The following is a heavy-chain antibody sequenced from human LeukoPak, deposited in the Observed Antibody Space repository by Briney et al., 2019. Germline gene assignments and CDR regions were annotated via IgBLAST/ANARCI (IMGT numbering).Heavy chain of an antibody. V-gene: IGHV3-11*04. Sequence: GGSLRLSCAASGFTFSDYYMSWIRQAPGKGLEWVSYISSSGSTIYYADSVKGRLTISRDNAKNSLYLQMNSLRAEDTAVYYCARANVDTAMVTGLYYYYYYMDVWGKGTTVTVSS. CDR1: GFTFSDYY. CDR2: ISSSGSTI. D-gene: IGHD5-18*01. J-gene: IGHJ6*03. CDR3: ARANVDTAMVTGLYYYYYYMDV.